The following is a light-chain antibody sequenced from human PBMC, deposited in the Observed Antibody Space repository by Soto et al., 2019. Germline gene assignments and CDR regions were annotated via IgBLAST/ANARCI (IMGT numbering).Light chain of an antibody. CDR1: QSISSW. V-gene: IGKV1-5*01. J-gene: IGKJ3*01. CDR3: QEYNSYSFA. Sequence: DIQMTQSPSTLSASVGDRVTITCRASQSISSWLAWYQQKPGKAPKLLIYDASSLESGEPSRLSGRGSGTDITRTISSLQLVGVAADYFQEYNSYSFAFGPGTKVDV. CDR2: DAS.